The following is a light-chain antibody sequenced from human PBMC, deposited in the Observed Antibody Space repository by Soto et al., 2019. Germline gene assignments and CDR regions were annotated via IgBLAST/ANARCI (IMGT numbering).Light chain of an antibody. J-gene: IGKJ1*01. CDR2: DAS. CDR1: PSVSNY. V-gene: IGKV3-11*01. CDR3: QQRSNSPWT. Sequence: ETVLTQSPATLSLSPGERATLSCRASPSVSNYLAWYQQKAGQAPRLLIYDASNRATGIPARFSGSGSGTDFTLTISSLEPEDFAVYYCQQRSNSPWTFGQGTKVEIK.